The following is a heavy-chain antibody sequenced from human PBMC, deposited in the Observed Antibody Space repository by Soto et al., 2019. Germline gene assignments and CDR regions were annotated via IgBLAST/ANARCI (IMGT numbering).Heavy chain of an antibody. J-gene: IGHJ3*02. CDR2: ISSSSNTI. V-gene: IGHV3-48*01. Sequence: PGGSLRLSCAASGFTFSSYSMNWVRQAPGKGLEWVSYISSSSNTIYYADSVKGRFTISRDNAKNSLYLQMNSLRAEDTAVYYCARGDYYDSSGPFSDAFDIWGQGTMVTVSS. CDR3: ARGDYYDSSGPFSDAFDI. CDR1: GFTFSSYS. D-gene: IGHD3-22*01.